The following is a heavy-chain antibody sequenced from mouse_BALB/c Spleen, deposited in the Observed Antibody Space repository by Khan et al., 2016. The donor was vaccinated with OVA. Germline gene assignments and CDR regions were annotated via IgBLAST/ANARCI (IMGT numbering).Heavy chain of an antibody. V-gene: IGHV3-2*02. J-gene: IGHJ4*01. CDR1: GYSITSDYA. Sequence: EVQLQESGPGLVNPSQSLSLTCTVTGYSITSDYAWNWIRQFPGNKLEWMGYINYSGSTNYTPALKSRISNNRDTSKNQFFLQLNSVTTEDTATYYCARDGSRYNYAMDYGGQGTSVTVSS. CDR2: INYSGST. CDR3: ARDGSRYNYAMDY. D-gene: IGHD2-3*01.